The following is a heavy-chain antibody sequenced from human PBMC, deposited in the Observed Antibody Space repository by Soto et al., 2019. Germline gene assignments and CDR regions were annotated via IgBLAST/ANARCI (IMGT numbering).Heavy chain of an antibody. V-gene: IGHV3-30*18. CDR2: ISYDGSNK. CDR1: GFTFGSYG. J-gene: IGHJ4*02. D-gene: IGHD3-22*01. Sequence: QVQLVESGGGVVQPGRSLRLSCAASGFTFGSYGMHWVRQAPGKGLEWVAVISYDGSNKYYADSVKGRFTVSRDNSKNTLYLQMNSLRAENTAVYYCAKEWVYDSSGWSFDYWGQGTLVTVSS. CDR3: AKEWVYDSSGWSFDY.